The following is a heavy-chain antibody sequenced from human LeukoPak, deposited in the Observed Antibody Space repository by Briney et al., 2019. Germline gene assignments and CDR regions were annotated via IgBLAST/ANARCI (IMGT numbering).Heavy chain of an antibody. V-gene: IGHV4-59*01. D-gene: IGHD2-15*01. CDR2: ISYNGIT. J-gene: IGHJ4*02. Sequence: SETLSLTCTVSGGSISSYYWSWIRQPPGKGLEWIGYISYNGITSYTPSLKSRVTLSVDTSNNQFSLKLSSVTAADTAVYYCARDLRHCTGGSCSHSFDYWGQGTLVAVSS. CDR1: GGSISSYY. CDR3: ARDLRHCTGGSCSHSFDY.